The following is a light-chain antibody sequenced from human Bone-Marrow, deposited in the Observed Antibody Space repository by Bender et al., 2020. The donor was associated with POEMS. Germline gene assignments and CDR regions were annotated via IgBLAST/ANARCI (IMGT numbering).Light chain of an antibody. CDR3: QTWDTGFWV. Sequence: QLVLTQSPSASASLGASVKLTCTLSGGHNSGYAIAWHQQQPGEAPRYLMKVNSDGSHIKGDGIPDRFSVPSSGAERYLTISNLQSEDEADYYCQTWDTGFWVFGGGTKLTVL. CDR2: VNSDGSH. V-gene: IGLV4-69*01. J-gene: IGLJ3*02. CDR1: GGHNSGYA.